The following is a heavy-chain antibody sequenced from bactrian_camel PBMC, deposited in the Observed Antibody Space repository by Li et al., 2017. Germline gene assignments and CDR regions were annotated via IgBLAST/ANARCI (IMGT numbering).Heavy chain of an antibody. V-gene: IGHV3S1*01. D-gene: IGHD3*01. CDR2: IGNGGYNT. J-gene: IGHJ4*01. CDR3: GKVRLYGTPSIPNE. Sequence: HVQLVESGGGSVQAGGSLRLSCAASGYTLGSKCVGWVRQAPGLGLEWVSSIGNGGYNTRYADSVKGRFTISRDNAKNMLYLQLNSLKPEDTAMYYCGKVRLYGTPSIPNERGQGTQVTVS. CDR1: GYTLGSKC.